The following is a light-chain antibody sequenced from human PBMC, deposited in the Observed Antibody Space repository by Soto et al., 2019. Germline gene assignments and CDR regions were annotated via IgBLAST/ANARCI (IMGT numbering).Light chain of an antibody. CDR2: GNS. CDR1: SSNIGAGYD. CDR3: QSYDTGMSGPWV. J-gene: IGLJ3*02. Sequence: QYVLTQPPSVSGAPGLRVTISCTGSSSNIGAGYDVHWYQQLPGRAPKLIIYGNSQRPSGVPDRFSGSKSGASASLAITGLQAEDEADYFCQSYDTGMSGPWVFGGGTKLTVL. V-gene: IGLV1-40*01.